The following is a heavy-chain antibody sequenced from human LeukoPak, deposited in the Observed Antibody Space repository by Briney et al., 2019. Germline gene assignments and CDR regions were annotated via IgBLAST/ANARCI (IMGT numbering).Heavy chain of an antibody. Sequence: PGGSLRLSCAASGFSLSRYDMHWVRQPTGGGLEWVSTISPAGATYYPGSVKGRFTISRENAKNSLFLQMNNLRAGDTAVYYCARGVLRFLEWPIPPYYYYYGMDVWGQGTTVTVSS. D-gene: IGHD3-3*01. CDR2: ISPAGAT. CDR3: ARGVLRFLEWPIPPYYYYYGMDV. CDR1: GFSLSRYD. V-gene: IGHV3-13*01. J-gene: IGHJ6*02.